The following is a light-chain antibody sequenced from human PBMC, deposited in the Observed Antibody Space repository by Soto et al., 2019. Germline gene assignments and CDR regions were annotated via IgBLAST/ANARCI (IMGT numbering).Light chain of an antibody. CDR2: EVS. V-gene: IGLV2-14*01. CDR3: SSSTSGSTPFV. J-gene: IGLJ1*01. Sequence: QSVLTQPASVSGSPGQSIAISCTGTSSDIGGSNSVSWYQQHPGKAPKLMISEVSNRPSGVSNRFSGSKSGNTASLTISGLQAEDEADYYCSSSTSGSTPFVFGAGTKVTVL. CDR1: SSDIGGSNS.